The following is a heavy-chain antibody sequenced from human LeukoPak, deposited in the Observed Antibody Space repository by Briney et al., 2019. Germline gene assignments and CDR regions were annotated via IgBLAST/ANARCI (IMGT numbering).Heavy chain of an antibody. V-gene: IGHV4-59*08. CDR2: IYYSGST. D-gene: IGHD3-10*01. CDR1: GGSISSYY. Sequence: PSETLFLTCTVSGGSISSYYWSWIRQPPGKGLEWIGYIYYSGSTNYNPSLKSRVTISVDTSKNQFSLKLSSVTAADTAVYYCARLRYGSGGYYFDYWGQGTLVTVSS. J-gene: IGHJ4*02. CDR3: ARLRYGSGGYYFDY.